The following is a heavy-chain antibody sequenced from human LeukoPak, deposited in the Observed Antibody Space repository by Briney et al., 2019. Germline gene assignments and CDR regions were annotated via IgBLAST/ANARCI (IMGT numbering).Heavy chain of an antibody. D-gene: IGHD3-10*01. Sequence: ASVKVSCKTSGYSFTSYDINWVRQAPGQGLEWMGWINAGNGNTKYSQKFQGRVTITRDTSASTAYMELSSLRSEDTAVYYCARTDRGVGVYWGQGTLVTVSS. J-gene: IGHJ4*02. CDR1: GYSFTSYD. V-gene: IGHV1-3*01. CDR2: INAGNGNT. CDR3: ARTDRGVGVY.